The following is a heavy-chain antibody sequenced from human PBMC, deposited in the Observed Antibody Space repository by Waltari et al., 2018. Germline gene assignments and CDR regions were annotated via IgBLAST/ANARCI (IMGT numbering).Heavy chain of an antibody. CDR1: GYTFTSYY. D-gene: IGHD6-13*01. CDR2: INPSGGST. Sequence: QVQLVQSGAEVKKPGASVKVSCKASGYTFTSYYMHWVRQAPGQGLEWMGIINPSGGSTSYAQKFHGRVTISADKSISTAYLQWSSLKASDTAMYYCARSGGIAAAGTAAEAFDIWGQGTMVIVSS. CDR3: ARSGGIAAAGTAAEAFDI. J-gene: IGHJ3*02. V-gene: IGHV1-46*01.